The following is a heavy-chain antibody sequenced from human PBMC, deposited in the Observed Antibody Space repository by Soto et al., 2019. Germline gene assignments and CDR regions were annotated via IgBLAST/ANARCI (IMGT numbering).Heavy chain of an antibody. Sequence: PGGSLRLSCAASGFTFSSYAMNWVRQAPGKGLEWVAVIWYDGSNKYYADSVKGRFTISRDNSKNTLYLQMNSLRAEDTAVYYCARDYDSSGYPRYYFDYWGQGT. D-gene: IGHD3-22*01. J-gene: IGHJ4*02. CDR3: ARDYDSSGYPRYYFDY. CDR1: GFTFSSYA. CDR2: IWYDGSNK. V-gene: IGHV3-33*08.